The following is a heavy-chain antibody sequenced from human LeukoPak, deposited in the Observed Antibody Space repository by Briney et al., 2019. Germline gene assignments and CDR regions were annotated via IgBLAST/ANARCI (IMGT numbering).Heavy chain of an antibody. Sequence: GGSLRLSCAASGFSFIIFGMHWVRHAPGKGLECVGDISDDGRNKKYADSVKGRVTISRDNSKDTLYLQMNSLRDEDTAVYYCAKRPPDYGDYVTYFDYWGQGTLVTVSS. CDR2: ISDDGRNK. J-gene: IGHJ4*02. CDR1: GFSFIIFG. CDR3: AKRPPDYGDYVTYFDY. D-gene: IGHD4-17*01. V-gene: IGHV3-30*18.